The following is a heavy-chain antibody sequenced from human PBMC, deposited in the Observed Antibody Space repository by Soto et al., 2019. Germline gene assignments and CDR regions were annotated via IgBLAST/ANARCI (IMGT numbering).Heavy chain of an antibody. Sequence: QVQLVQSGAEVKKPGASVKVSCKASGYTFTTYVMHWVRQAPGQRLEWMGWINAGNDNTKYSQKFQGRATITRDTSASTVYMELSSLSSEDTAVYYCASVGHYYYGMDVWGQGTTVTVSS. V-gene: IGHV1-3*01. D-gene: IGHD3-3*01. J-gene: IGHJ6*02. CDR2: INAGNDNT. CDR3: ASVGHYYYGMDV. CDR1: GYTFTTYV.